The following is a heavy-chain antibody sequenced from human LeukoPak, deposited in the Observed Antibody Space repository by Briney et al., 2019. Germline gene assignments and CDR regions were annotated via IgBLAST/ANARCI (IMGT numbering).Heavy chain of an antibody. CDR1: GGSISSYY. V-gene: IGHV4-4*07. D-gene: IGHD3-3*01. Sequence: PSETLSLTCTVSGGSISSYYWSWIRQPAGKGLEWIGRIYTSGSTNYNPPLKSRVTMSVDTSKNQFSLKLSSVTAADTAVYYCARVDSLWSGYSFDYWGQGTLVTVSS. J-gene: IGHJ4*02. CDR2: IYTSGST. CDR3: ARVDSLWSGYSFDY.